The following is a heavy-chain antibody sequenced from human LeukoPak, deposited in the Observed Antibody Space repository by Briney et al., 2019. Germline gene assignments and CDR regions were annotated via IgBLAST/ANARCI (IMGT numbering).Heavy chain of an antibody. D-gene: IGHD6-13*01. CDR1: GFTFSSYA. CDR2: ISGSGGST. J-gene: IGHJ4*02. V-gene: IGHV3-23*01. Sequence: GGSLRLSCAASGFTFSSYAMSWVRQAPGKGLEWVSAISGSGGSTYYADSVKGRFTISRDNSKNTLYLQMNSLRAEDTAVYYCAKALHFSSSGNFDYWGQGPWSPSPQ. CDR3: AKALHFSSSGNFDY.